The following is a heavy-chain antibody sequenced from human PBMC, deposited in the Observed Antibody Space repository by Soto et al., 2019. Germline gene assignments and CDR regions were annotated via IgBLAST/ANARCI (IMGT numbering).Heavy chain of an antibody. CDR1: GGSISSSSYY. V-gene: IGHV4-39*01. D-gene: IGHD1-7*01. CDR2: IYYSGST. CDR3: ASTSITGTSGGLSFDY. Sequence: PSETLSLTCTVSGGSISSSSYYWGWIRQPPGKGLEWIGSIYYSGSTYYNPSLKSRVTISVDTSKNQFSLKLSSVTAADTAVYYCASTSITGTSGGLSFDYWGQGTLVTVSS. J-gene: IGHJ4*02.